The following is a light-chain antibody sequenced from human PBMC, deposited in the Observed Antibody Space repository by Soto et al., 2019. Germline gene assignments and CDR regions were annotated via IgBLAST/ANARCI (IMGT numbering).Light chain of an antibody. CDR2: DNN. Sequence: QSVLTQPPSVSAAPGQSVTISCSGSRSNIGNTYVSWYQQVPGTAPRLLIYDNNKRPSGIPDRFSASKSGTSATLAITGLQTGDEADYYCGTWEGNQWVFGGGTKLTVL. V-gene: IGLV1-51*01. J-gene: IGLJ3*02. CDR1: RSNIGNTY. CDR3: GTWEGNQWV.